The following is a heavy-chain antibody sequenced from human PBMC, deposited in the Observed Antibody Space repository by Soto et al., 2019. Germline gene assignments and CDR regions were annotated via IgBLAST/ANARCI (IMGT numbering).Heavy chain of an antibody. CDR2: IYHSGST. Sequence: SETLSLTCAVSGYSISSGYYWGWIRQTPGKGLEWIASIYHSGSTYYNPSPKSRVTISVDTSKNQFSLKLTSVTAADTAVYYCARGAATVTPGWFHPWGQGIMVTVSS. CDR1: GYSISSGYY. D-gene: IGHD4-17*01. CDR3: ARGAATVTPGWFHP. V-gene: IGHV4-38-2*01. J-gene: IGHJ5*02.